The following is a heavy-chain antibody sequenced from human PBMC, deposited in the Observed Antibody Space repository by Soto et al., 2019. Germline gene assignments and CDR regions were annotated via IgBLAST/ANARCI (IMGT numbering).Heavy chain of an antibody. D-gene: IGHD2-15*01. CDR2: ITDTGVST. V-gene: IGHV3-23*01. CDR3: AKDTPVVMFLFDS. Sequence: GGSLRLSCTASGFTFFTYAMTWVRQAPGKGLEWVSSITDTGVSTYYADSVKGRFTISRDNSKNTLYLQMNSLRTDDSAVYYCAKDTPVVMFLFDSWGRGALVTVSS. CDR1: GFTFFTYA. J-gene: IGHJ4*02.